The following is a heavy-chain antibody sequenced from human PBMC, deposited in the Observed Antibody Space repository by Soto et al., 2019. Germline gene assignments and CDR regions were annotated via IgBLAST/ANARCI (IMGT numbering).Heavy chain of an antibody. CDR3: AKDTDHAYDF. CDR2: IIPLFGTT. Sequence: QVQLVQSGAEVKKPGSSVKVSCKASGGTFRSFAFSWVRQAPGHGLEWMGGIIPLFGTTNYAQRFQGRVTITADESTSTAYMELSSLKSEDTAIYYCAKDTDHAYDFCGQGTLVTVSS. V-gene: IGHV1-69*01. CDR1: GGTFRSFA. D-gene: IGHD3-16*01. J-gene: IGHJ4*02.